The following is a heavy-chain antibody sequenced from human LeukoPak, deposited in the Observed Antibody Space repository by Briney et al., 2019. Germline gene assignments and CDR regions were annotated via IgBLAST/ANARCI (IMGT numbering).Heavy chain of an antibody. CDR2: IYFSET. V-gene: IGHV4-39*01. CDR3: ASPSKLVISRCGFDI. D-gene: IGHD3-22*01. CDR1: GGSSSDTTYY. Sequence: SETLSLTCTVSGGSSSDTTYYWTWIRQPPGKGLEWIASIYFSETKYNPSLKSRVTISGDTSKNQFSLKLSSVTAADTAVYYCASPSKLVISRCGFDIWGQGTVVTVSA. J-gene: IGHJ3*02.